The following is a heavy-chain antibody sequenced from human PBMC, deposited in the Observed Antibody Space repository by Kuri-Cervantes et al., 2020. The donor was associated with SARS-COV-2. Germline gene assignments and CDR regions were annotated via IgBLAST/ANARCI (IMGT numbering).Heavy chain of an antibody. D-gene: IGHD3-10*01. CDR2: ISYDGSNK. CDR3: AREEEAYGSGSYYNSDYYYYMDV. J-gene: IGHJ6*03. CDR1: GFTFSSYA. Sequence: GESLKISCAASGFTFSSYAMHWVRQAPGKGLEWVAVISYDGSNKYYADSVKGRFTISRDNSKNTLYLQMNSLRAEDTAVYYCAREEEAYGSGSYYNSDYYYYMDVWGKGTTVTVSS. V-gene: IGHV3-30-3*01.